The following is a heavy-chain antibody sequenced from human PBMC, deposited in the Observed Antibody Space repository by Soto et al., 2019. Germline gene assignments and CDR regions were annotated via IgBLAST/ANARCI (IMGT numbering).Heavy chain of an antibody. D-gene: IGHD2-2*01. CDR1: GGTFSSYT. Sequence: QVQLVQSGAEVKKPGSSVKVSCKASGGTFSSYTISWVQQAPGQGLEWMGRIIPILGIANYAQKFQGRVTITADKSTSTAYMELSSLRSEDTAVYYCARDREGGIVVVPAALYNWFDPWGQGTLVTVSS. CDR2: IIPILGIA. J-gene: IGHJ5*02. CDR3: ARDREGGIVVVPAALYNWFDP. V-gene: IGHV1-69*08.